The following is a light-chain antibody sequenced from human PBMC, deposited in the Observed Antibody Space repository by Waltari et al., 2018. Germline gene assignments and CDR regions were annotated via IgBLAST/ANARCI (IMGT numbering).Light chain of an antibody. CDR3: QQYDTSPAT. J-gene: IGKJ2*01. Sequence: EILLTQSPGTLSLSPGERATLSCRASQSLNIAYVAWYQQKPGQAPRLLNYGALYRATALHGRFSGSASGKDFTLTISRLEPEDFAVYYCQQYDTSPATFGQGTKLEI. CDR1: QSLNIAY. CDR2: GAL. V-gene: IGKV3-20*01.